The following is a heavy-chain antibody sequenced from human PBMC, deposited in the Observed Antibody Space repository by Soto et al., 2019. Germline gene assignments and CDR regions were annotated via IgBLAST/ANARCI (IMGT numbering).Heavy chain of an antibody. CDR1: GYSFSSDW. D-gene: IGHD2-15*01. V-gene: IGHV5-51*01. J-gene: IGHJ3*01. CDR3: ARQIPLGGNRAYEV. Sequence: GESLKISCKASGYSFSSDWIGWLRQMAGNGLEWMGVIFPGDSDTRYSPSFQGQVTISVDKSTSTAYLQWSSLKASDTAMYYCARQIPLGGNRAYEVWGQGTMVTVSS. CDR2: IFPGDSDT.